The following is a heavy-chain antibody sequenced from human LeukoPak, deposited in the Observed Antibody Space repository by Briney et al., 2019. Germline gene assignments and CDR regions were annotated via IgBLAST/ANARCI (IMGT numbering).Heavy chain of an antibody. V-gene: IGHV4-34*01. CDR2: INHSGGT. J-gene: IGHJ6*03. D-gene: IGHD2-21*01. CDR1: GGSFSGYY. CDR3: ARQHPYYYYYYMDV. Sequence: SETLSPTCAVYGGSFSGYYWSWIRQPPGKGLEWIAEINHSGGTNYNPSLKSRVTISVDTSKNQFSLKLSSVTAADTAVYYCARQHPYYYYYYMDVWGKGTTVTVSS.